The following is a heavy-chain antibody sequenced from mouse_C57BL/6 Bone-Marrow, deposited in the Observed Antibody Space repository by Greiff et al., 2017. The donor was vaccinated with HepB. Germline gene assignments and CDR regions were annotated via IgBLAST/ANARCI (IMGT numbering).Heavy chain of an antibody. CDR2: IYPRSGNT. Sequence: QVTLKESGAELARPGASVKLSCKASGYTFTSYGISWVKQRTGQGLEWIGEIYPRSGNTYYNEKFKGKATLTADKSSSTAYMELRSLTSEDSAVYFCARGYYGSSYYYAMDYWGQGTSVTVSS. J-gene: IGHJ4*01. D-gene: IGHD1-1*01. CDR3: ARGYYGSSYYYAMDY. V-gene: IGHV1-81*01. CDR1: GYTFTSYG.